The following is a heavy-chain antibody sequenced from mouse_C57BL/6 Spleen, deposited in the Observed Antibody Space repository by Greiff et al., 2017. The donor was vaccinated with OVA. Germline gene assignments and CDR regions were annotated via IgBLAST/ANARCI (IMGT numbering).Heavy chain of an antibody. V-gene: IGHV1-82*01. J-gene: IGHJ4*01. Sequence: VQLQQSGPELVKPGASVKISCKASGYAFSSSWMNWVKQRPGKGLEWIGRICPGDGDTNYNGTFKGKATLTADKSSSTAYMQLSSLTSEDSAVDFCARSDGNPYYDMDDWGQGTSVTVSS. CDR3: ARSDGNPYYDMDD. CDR2: ICPGDGDT. D-gene: IGHD2-1*01. CDR1: GYAFSSSW.